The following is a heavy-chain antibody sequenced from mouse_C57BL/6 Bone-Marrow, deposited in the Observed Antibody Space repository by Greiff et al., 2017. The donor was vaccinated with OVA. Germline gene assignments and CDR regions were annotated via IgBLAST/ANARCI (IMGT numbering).Heavy chain of an antibody. Sequence: VQLQQSGPELVKPGASVKISCKASGYTFTDYYMNWVKQSHGKSLEWIGDINPNNGGTSYNQKFKGKATLTVDKSSSTAYMELRSLTSEDSAVYYCARGTYGNSPINMDYWGQGTSVTVSS. CDR2: INPNNGGT. CDR3: ARGTYGNSPINMDY. J-gene: IGHJ4*01. V-gene: IGHV1-26*01. D-gene: IGHD2-1*01. CDR1: GYTFTDYY.